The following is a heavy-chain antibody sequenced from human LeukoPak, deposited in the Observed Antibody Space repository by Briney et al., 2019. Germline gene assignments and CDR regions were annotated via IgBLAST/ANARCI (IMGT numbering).Heavy chain of an antibody. V-gene: IGHV3-30*04. CDR3: ARGPPFGELFS. Sequence: GRSLKLSCAASGFTFSSYAMHWVRQAPGKGLEWVAVISYDGSNKYYADSVKGRFTISRDNSKNTLYLQMNSLRAEDTAVYYCARGPPFGELFSWGQGTLVTVSS. J-gene: IGHJ5*02. D-gene: IGHD3-10*01. CDR1: GFTFSSYA. CDR2: ISYDGSNK.